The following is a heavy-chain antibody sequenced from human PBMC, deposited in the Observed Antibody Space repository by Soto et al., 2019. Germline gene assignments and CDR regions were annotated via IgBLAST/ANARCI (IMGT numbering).Heavy chain of an antibody. V-gene: IGHV3-30-3*01. CDR1: GFTFSSYA. CDR3: ARDEYYYDSSGYYTHDAFDI. CDR2: ISYDGSNK. Sequence: PGGSLRLSCAASGFTFSSYAMHWVRQAPGKGLECVAVISYDGSNKYYADSVKGRFTISRDNSKNTLYLQMNSLRAEDTAVYYCARDEYYYDSSGYYTHDAFDIWGQGTMVTVSS. D-gene: IGHD3-22*01. J-gene: IGHJ3*02.